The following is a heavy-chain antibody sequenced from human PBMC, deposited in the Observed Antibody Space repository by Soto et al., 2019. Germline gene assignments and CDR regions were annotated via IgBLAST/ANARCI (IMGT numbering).Heavy chain of an antibody. V-gene: IGHV4-59*01. J-gene: IGHJ4*02. CDR2: IYYSGST. D-gene: IGHD3-22*01. CDR3: ARRSGYYDSSGRVYYFDS. CDR1: GGSISSYY. Sequence: QVQLQESGPGLVKPSETLSLTCTVSGGSISSYYWSWIRQPPGKGLEWIGYIYYSGSTNYNPSLTSRRPTSVEXXNXQXXLKLSSVPAADTAVYYCARRSGYYDSSGRVYYFDSWGQGTLVTVFS.